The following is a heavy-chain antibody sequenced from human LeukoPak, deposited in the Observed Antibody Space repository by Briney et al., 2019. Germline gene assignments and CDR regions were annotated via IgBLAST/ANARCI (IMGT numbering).Heavy chain of an antibody. D-gene: IGHD6-19*01. CDR2: ISSSDNTV. Sequence: GGSLRLSCVASGFTFRNYEMNWVRQAPGKGLEWVSHISSSDNTVHYADSVRGRFTISKDNARNLLYLQMNGLSAEDTAVYYCVRDRSSGGWYSPFDYWGQGILVIVSS. CDR3: VRDRSSGGWYSPFDY. J-gene: IGHJ4*02. V-gene: IGHV3-48*03. CDR1: GFTFRNYE.